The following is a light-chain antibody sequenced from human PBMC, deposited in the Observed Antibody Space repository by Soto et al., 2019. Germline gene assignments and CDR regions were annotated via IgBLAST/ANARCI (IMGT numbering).Light chain of an antibody. CDR2: EVS. CDR1: SSDVGGYNY. Sequence: QSALTQPPSASGSPGQSVTISCTGTSSDVGGYNYVSWYQQHPGKAPKLMIYEVSKRPSGVPDRFSGSKSGNTASLTGSGLQDEDEADYYCSAYAGSNIVFGGGTKVTVL. V-gene: IGLV2-8*01. CDR3: SAYAGSNIV. J-gene: IGLJ2*01.